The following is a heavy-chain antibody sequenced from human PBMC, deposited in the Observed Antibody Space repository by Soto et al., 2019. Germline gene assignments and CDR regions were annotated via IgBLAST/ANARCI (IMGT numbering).Heavy chain of an antibody. V-gene: IGHV3-23*01. Sequence: EVQLLESGGGLVQPGGSLRLSCAASGFTFSNYAMSWVRQAPGEGLEWVSGISGSGGSTYYADSVKGRFTISRDNSKNTLYLQMNSLRAEDTAVYYRAKQPYYDFWSGYNYGMDVWGQGTTVTVS. D-gene: IGHD3-3*01. CDR3: AKQPYYDFWSGYNYGMDV. CDR1: GFTFSNYA. CDR2: ISGSGGST. J-gene: IGHJ6*02.